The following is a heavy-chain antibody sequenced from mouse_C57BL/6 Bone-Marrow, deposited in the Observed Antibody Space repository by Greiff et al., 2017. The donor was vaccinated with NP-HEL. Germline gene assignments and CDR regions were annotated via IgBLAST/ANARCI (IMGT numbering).Heavy chain of an antibody. CDR1: GFTFSDYY. V-gene: IGHV5-16*01. J-gene: IGHJ4*01. D-gene: IGHD2-4*01. CDR2: INYDGSST. Sequence: EVKLMESEGGLVQPGRSMKLSCTASGFTFSDYYMAWVRQVPEKGLEWVANINYDGSSTYYLDSLKSRFIISRDNAKNILYLQMSSLKSEDTATYYCAREGYYDYDAGYAMDYWGQGTSVTVSS. CDR3: AREGYYDYDAGYAMDY.